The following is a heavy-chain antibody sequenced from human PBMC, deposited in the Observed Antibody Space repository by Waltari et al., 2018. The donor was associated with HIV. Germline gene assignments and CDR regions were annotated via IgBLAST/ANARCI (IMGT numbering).Heavy chain of an antibody. CDR2: IRSKANSYAT. CDR1: GFTFSGSA. J-gene: IGHJ4*02. D-gene: IGHD6-19*01. Sequence: EVQLVESGGGLVQPGGSLKLSCAASGFTFSGSAIPWVRPASGKGLEWVGRIRSKANSYATAYAASVKGRFTISRDDSKNTAYLQMNSLKTEDTAVYYCTRRGSGWYPGNYWGQGTLVTVSS. V-gene: IGHV3-73*01. CDR3: TRRGSGWYPGNY.